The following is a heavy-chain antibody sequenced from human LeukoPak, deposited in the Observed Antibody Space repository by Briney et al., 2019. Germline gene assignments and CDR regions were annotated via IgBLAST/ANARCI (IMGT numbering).Heavy chain of an antibody. J-gene: IGHJ4*02. CDR1: GGSISSYY. V-gene: IGHV4-59*01. Sequence: SETLSLTCTVSGGSISSYYWSWIRQPPGKGLEWIGYIYYSGSTNYNPSLKSQVTISVDTSKNQFSLKLSSVTAADTAVYYCARYSGSFRGDFDYWGQGTLVTVSS. CDR3: ARYSGSFRGDFDY. D-gene: IGHD1-26*01. CDR2: IYYSGST.